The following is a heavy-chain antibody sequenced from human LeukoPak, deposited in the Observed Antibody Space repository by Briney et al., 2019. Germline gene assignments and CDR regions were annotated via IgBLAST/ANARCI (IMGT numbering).Heavy chain of an antibody. CDR1: GGSISSYY. V-gene: IGHV4-59*08. D-gene: IGHD5-18*01. CDR2: IYYSGST. Sequence: PSETLSLTCTVSGGSISSYYWSWIRQPPGKRLEWIGYIYYSGSTNYNPSLKSRVTISVDTSKNRFSLKLSSVTAADTAVYYCARGLGGSYGAWYAFDFWGQGTMVTVSS. J-gene: IGHJ3*01. CDR3: ARGLGGSYGAWYAFDF.